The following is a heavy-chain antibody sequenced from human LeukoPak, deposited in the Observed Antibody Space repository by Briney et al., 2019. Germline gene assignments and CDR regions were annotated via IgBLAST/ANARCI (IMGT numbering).Heavy chain of an antibody. J-gene: IGHJ4*02. CDR1: GFTFSNYW. V-gene: IGHV3-7*01. D-gene: IGHD6-19*01. CDR3: ARLEQWLTPY. CDR2: IKQDGSEK. Sequence: GGSLRLSCAVSGFTFSNYWMSWVRQAPGKGLEWVANIKQDGSEKYYVDSVKGRFTISRDNAKNSLYLQMNSLRVEDTAVYYCARLEQWLTPYWGQGTLVTVSS.